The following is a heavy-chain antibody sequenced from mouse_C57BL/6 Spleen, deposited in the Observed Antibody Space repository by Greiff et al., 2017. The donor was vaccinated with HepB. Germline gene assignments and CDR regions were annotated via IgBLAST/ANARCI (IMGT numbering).Heavy chain of an antibody. CDR3: ARRPSGDRYYFDY. V-gene: IGHV14-2*01. J-gene: IGHJ2*01. D-gene: IGHD6-1*01. Sequence: VQLKESGAELVKPGASVKLSCPASGFNIKDYYMPWVKQRTEQGLEWIGRIDPGDGETKYAPKFQGKATITADTSSNTAYLQLSSLTSEDTAVYYCARRPSGDRYYFDYWGQGTTLTVSS. CDR1: GFNIKDYY. CDR2: IDPGDGET.